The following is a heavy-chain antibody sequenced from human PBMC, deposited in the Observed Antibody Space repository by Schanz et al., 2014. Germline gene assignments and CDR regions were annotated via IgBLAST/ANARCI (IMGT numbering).Heavy chain of an antibody. J-gene: IGHJ3*01. CDR2: ITAAHDGTIA. D-gene: IGHD3-16*01. Sequence: VQLVESGGGVVQPGRSLRLSCAGSGFSFSGFGMHWVRQRPGKGLEWVSRITAAHDGTIADYADSVKGRFTVSRDDARNTLYLQMDSLRVEDTAVYFCARDAPDDLNAFDVWGRGTLVTVSS. CDR3: ARDAPDDLNAFDV. CDR1: GFSFSGFG. V-gene: IGHV3-74*01.